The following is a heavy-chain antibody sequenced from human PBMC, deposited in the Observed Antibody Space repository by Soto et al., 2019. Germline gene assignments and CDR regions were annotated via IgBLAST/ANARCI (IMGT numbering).Heavy chain of an antibody. Sequence: QVQLVESGGGVVQPGRSLRLSCVASGFSLSNYGMNWVRQAPGKGLEWVAVISHDGSIQYHTDSVKGRFSISKDNSKNTVYLQMNSLRVEDTAVYYCAREGGSPRGHWFDPWGQGILVTVSS. V-gene: IGHV3-30*03. CDR1: GFSLSNYG. CDR3: AREGGSPRGHWFDP. CDR2: ISHDGSIQ. J-gene: IGHJ5*02. D-gene: IGHD3-10*01.